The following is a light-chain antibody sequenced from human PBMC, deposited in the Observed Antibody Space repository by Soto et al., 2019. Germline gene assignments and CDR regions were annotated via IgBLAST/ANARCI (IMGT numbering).Light chain of an antibody. V-gene: IGKV3-20*01. Sequence: EIVLTQSPCTLALSPGERATLSCRASQSVSSSYLAWYQQKPGQAPRLRIYGASSRATGIPDRFSGSGSGTDFTLTISRLEPEDFAVYYCQQYGSSLGVTFGGGTKVDIK. CDR3: QQYGSSLGVT. CDR2: GAS. CDR1: QSVSSSY. J-gene: IGKJ4*01.